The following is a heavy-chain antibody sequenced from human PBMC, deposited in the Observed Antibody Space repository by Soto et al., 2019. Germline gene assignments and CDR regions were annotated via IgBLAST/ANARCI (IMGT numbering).Heavy chain of an antibody. CDR2: ISGSGGST. D-gene: IGHD3-22*01. J-gene: IGHJ4*02. V-gene: IGHV3-23*01. Sequence: LXLSCAASVFTFSRYAMSWVRQAPGKGLEWVSAISGSGGSTYYADSVKGRFTISRDNSKNTLYLQMNSLRAEDTAVYYCAKDSTYYYDSSGYYYWGQGTLVTVSS. CDR1: VFTFSRYA. CDR3: AKDSTYYYDSSGYYY.